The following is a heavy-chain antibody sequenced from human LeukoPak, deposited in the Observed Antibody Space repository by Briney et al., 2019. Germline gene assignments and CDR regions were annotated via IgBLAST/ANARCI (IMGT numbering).Heavy chain of an antibody. CDR3: ARGIGYCSSTSCSHFDY. Sequence: ASVKVSYKASGYTFTSYGISWVRQAPGQGLEWMGWISAYNGNTNYAQKLQGRVTMTTDTSTSTAYMELRSLRSDDTAVYYCARGIGYCSSTSCSHFDYWGQGTLVTVSS. V-gene: IGHV1-18*01. J-gene: IGHJ4*02. D-gene: IGHD2-2*03. CDR2: ISAYNGNT. CDR1: GYTFTSYG.